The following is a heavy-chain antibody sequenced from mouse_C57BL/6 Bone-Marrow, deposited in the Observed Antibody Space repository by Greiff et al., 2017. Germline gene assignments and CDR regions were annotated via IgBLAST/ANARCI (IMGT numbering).Heavy chain of an antibody. CDR1: GFTFSDYG. J-gene: IGHJ1*03. V-gene: IGHV5-17*01. Sequence: EVKLEESGGGLVKPGGSLKLSCAASGFTFSDYGMHWVRQAPEKGLEWVAYISSGSSTIYYADTVKGRFTISRDNAKNTLFLQMTSLRSEDTAMYYCARRSNYPWYFDVWGTGTTVTVSS. CDR2: ISSGSSTI. CDR3: ARRSNYPWYFDV. D-gene: IGHD2-5*01.